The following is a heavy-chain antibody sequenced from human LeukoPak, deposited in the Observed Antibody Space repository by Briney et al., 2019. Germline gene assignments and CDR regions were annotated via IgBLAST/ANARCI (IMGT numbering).Heavy chain of an antibody. J-gene: IGHJ5*02. Sequence: RASVKVSCKASGYIFTSYYMHWVRQAPGQGLEWMGIINPSGGSTSYAQKFQGRVTMTRDTSTSTVYMELSSLRSEDTAVYYCARDFPSEEGYGDYVPRFDPWGQGTLVTVSS. CDR3: ARDFPSEEGYGDYVPRFDP. CDR2: INPSGGST. V-gene: IGHV1-46*01. CDR1: GYIFTSYY. D-gene: IGHD4-17*01.